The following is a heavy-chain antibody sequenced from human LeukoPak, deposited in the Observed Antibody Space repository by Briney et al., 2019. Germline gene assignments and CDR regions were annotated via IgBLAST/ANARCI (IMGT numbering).Heavy chain of an antibody. D-gene: IGHD1-14*01. CDR3: KGLQAAGHLAHDN. Sequence: GGSLRLSCAASGFTFSSYAMSWVRQAPGKGLEWVADISNSGGITMYADSVKGRFTISRDNSKNTVYLQMNSLRAEDTAVYCSKGLQAAGHLAHDNWGQGTLVTVSS. V-gene: IGHV3-23*01. CDR2: ISNSGGIT. J-gene: IGHJ4*02. CDR1: GFTFSSYA.